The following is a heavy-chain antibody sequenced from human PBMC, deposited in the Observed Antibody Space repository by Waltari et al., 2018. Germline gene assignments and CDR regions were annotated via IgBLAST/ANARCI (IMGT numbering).Heavy chain of an antibody. D-gene: IGHD3-22*01. CDR1: GFTFSSYS. Sequence: EVQLVESGGGLVQPGGSLRLSCAASGFTFSSYSMNWVRQAPGKGLDWGSYISSSSSTIYYADSVKGRFTISRDNAKNSLYLQMNSLRAEDTAVYYCARVSHYDSSGAGWGQGTMVTVSS. J-gene: IGHJ3*01. CDR2: ISSSSSTI. V-gene: IGHV3-48*01. CDR3: ARVSHYDSSGAG.